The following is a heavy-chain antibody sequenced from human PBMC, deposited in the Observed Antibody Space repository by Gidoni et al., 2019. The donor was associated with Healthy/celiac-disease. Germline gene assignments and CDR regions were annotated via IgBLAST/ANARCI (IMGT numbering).Heavy chain of an antibody. CDR1: GGTFSSYA. D-gene: IGHD5-12*01. V-gene: IGHV1-69*01. CDR2: IIPIFGTA. J-gene: IGHJ6*02. Sequence: QVQLVQSGAEVKKPGSSVKVSCKASGGTFSSYAISWVRQAPGQGLEWMGGIIPIFGTANYAQKFQGRVTITADESTSTAYMELSSLRSEDTAVYYCARDLRRYSGYGYYYYGMDVWGQGTTVTVSS. CDR3: ARDLRRYSGYGYYYYGMDV.